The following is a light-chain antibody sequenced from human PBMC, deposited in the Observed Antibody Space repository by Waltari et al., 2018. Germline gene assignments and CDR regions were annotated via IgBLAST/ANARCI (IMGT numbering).Light chain of an antibody. Sequence: QSVLTQPPSVSGAPGQRVTISCTGTSSNIGANYDVHWYQQIPGSAPRLLIYDSIKRPSGVPDRFSGAKSGSSASLAISGLQAEDEADYYCQSSDTSLRASVIFGGGTKLTVL. CDR3: QSSDTSLRASVI. J-gene: IGLJ2*01. CDR1: SSNIGANYD. CDR2: DSI. V-gene: IGLV1-40*01.